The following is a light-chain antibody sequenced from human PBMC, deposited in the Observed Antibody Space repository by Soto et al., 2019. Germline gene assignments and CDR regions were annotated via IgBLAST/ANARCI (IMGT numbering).Light chain of an antibody. Sequence: QSVLTQPPSASGSPGQSVTISCTGTSSDVGGYNYVSWYQQHPGKAPKLMIYEVSKRPSGVPDRFSGSKSGNTASLTVSGLQAEDEADYYWSSYAGSNNLVFGGGTKLTGL. J-gene: IGLJ2*01. CDR1: SSDVGGYNY. V-gene: IGLV2-8*01. CDR2: EVS. CDR3: SSYAGSNNLV.